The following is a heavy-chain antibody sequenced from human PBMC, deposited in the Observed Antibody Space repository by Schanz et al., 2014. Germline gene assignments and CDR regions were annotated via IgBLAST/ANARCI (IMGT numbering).Heavy chain of an antibody. D-gene: IGHD1-20*01. Sequence: EVQLVESGGGLVPPGRSLRLSCAASGFTFDNYAMHWVRQAPGKGLEWVSGISWNSGNIAYADSVKGRFTISRDNSKNALYLQMNSLRAEDTAVYYCARRITGTHHNPYYHGMDVWGQGTTVTVSS. V-gene: IGHV3-9*01. J-gene: IGHJ6*02. CDR3: ARRITGTHHNPYYHGMDV. CDR2: ISWNSGNI. CDR1: GFTFDNYA.